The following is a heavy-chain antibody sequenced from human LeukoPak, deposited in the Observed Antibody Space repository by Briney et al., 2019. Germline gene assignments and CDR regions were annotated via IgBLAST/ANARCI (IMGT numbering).Heavy chain of an antibody. D-gene: IGHD6-19*01. CDR3: ATNPYLAVAGHFDY. J-gene: IGHJ4*02. CDR2: IYYSGST. Sequence: PSETLSLTCTVSGGSISSSSYYWGWIRQPPGKGLEWIGSIYYSGSTYYNPSLKSRVTISVDTSKYQFSLKLSSVTAADTAVYYCATNPYLAVAGHFDYWGQGTLVTVSS. CDR1: GGSISSSSYY. V-gene: IGHV4-39*01.